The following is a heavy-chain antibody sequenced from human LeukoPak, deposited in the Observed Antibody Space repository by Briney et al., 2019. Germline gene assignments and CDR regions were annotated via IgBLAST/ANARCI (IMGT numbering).Heavy chain of an antibody. J-gene: IGHJ5*02. D-gene: IGHD1-26*01. V-gene: IGHV1-69*08. CDR3: TRVNLRGSQYNWFDP. CDR1: GGTFSTHI. Sequence: SVTVSCKTFGGTFSTHIFSWVRQAPGQGLEWMGKITPIIDSAKYSQKFRDRLTITGDSSTGTAYMELSSLTPEDTALYYCTRVNLRGSQYNWFDPWGQGTLVIVSS. CDR2: ITPIIDSA.